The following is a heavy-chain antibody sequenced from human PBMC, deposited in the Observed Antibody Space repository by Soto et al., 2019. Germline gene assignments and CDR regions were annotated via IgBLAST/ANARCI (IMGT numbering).Heavy chain of an antibody. CDR3: AKMNRVAGTVGFDY. J-gene: IGHJ4*02. V-gene: IGHV2-5*02. D-gene: IGHD6-19*01. CDR1: GFSLSNSGVG. Sequence: QITLKESGPTLVKPTQTLTLTCTFSGFSLSNSGVGVGWIRQPPGKALEWLALIYWDDDKRYSPSLKSRITITNDTSKDQVVLTMTNMDPVDTVTYYCAKMNRVAGTVGFDYWGQGTLVTVSS. CDR2: IYWDDDK.